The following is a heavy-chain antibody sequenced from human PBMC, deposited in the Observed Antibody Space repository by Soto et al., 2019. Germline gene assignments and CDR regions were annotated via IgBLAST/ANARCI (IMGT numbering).Heavy chain of an antibody. Sequence: QVQLVQSGAEVTKPGSSVKVSCKASGGSFTSYAFSWVRQAPGQGLEWVGGIIPIFGTPKDAQKFQGRVTISAERSTRTAYLGLPGLTSEDTAVYFCARDQRPHFSNWDSDVWSDTWGQGTLVIVSS. CDR1: GGSFTSYA. D-gene: IGHD1-1*01. CDR2: IIPIFGTP. V-gene: IGHV1-69*06. CDR3: ARDQRPHFSNWDSDVWSDT. J-gene: IGHJ5*02.